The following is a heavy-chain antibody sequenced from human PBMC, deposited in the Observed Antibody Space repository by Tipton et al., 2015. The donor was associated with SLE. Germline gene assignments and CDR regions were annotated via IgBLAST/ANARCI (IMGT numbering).Heavy chain of an antibody. Sequence: TLSLTCAVSDYSISSGYYWGWIRQPPGKGLEWIGSIYHSGSTYYNPSLKSRVTISVDTSKNQFSLKLSSVTAADTAVYYCARGRRRLGVLWDAFDIWGQGTMVTVSS. V-gene: IGHV4-38-2*01. CDR2: IYHSGST. CDR1: DYSISSGYY. CDR3: ARGRRRLGVLWDAFDI. J-gene: IGHJ3*02. D-gene: IGHD2-8*01.